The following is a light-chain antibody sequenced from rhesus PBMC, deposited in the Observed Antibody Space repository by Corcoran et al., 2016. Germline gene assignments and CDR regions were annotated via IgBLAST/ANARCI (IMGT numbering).Light chain of an antibody. CDR3: QQYSSSPWT. J-gene: IGKJ1*01. CDR1: QSISSW. V-gene: IGKV1-22*01. CDR2: TAS. Sequence: DIQMTQSPSSLSASVGDTVTITCRASQSISSWLAWYQQQTGKAPKLLIYTASSLQSGVPSRFSGSGSGTDCTLTISSLQSEDFATYYCQQYSSSPWTFGQGTKVEIK.